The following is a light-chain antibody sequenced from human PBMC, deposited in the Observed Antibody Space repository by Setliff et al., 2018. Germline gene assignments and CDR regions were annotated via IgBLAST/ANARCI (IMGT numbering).Light chain of an antibody. CDR2: DVS. J-gene: IGLJ1*01. V-gene: IGLV2-8*01. CDR3: SSYTSNTFV. Sequence: SVLTQPPSASGSPGQSVTISCTGTSNDVSGYNYVSWYQQHPGKAPQLMIYDVSKRPSGVPDRFSGSKSGNTASLTVSGLQAEDEADYYCSSYTSNTFVFAAGTKVTVL. CDR1: SNDVSGYNY.